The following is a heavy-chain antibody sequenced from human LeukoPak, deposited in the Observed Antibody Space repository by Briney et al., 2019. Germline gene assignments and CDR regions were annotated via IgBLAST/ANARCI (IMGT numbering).Heavy chain of an antibody. CDR2: IKQDGSEK. V-gene: IGHV3-7*01. D-gene: IGHD3-10*01. J-gene: IGHJ6*02. Sequence: GGSLRLSCAASGFTFSSSCMSWVRQAPGKGLEWVANIKQDGSEKYYVDSVKGRFTISRDNAKNSLYLQMNSLRAEDTAVYYCARDSDYYGMDVWGQGTTVTVSS. CDR1: GFTFSSSC. CDR3: ARDSDYYGMDV.